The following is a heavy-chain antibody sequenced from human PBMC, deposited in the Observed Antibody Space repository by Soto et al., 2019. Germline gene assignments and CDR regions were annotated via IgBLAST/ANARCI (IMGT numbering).Heavy chain of an antibody. V-gene: IGHV3-43D*04. CDR3: AKAKGDYYYYYGMDV. CDR1: GFTFDDYA. Sequence: PGGSLRLSCAASGFTFDDYAMHWVRQAQGKGLEWVSLISWDGGSTYYADSVKGRFTISRDNSKNSLYLQMNSLRAEDTALYYCAKAKGDYYYYYGMDVWGQGTTVTV. J-gene: IGHJ6*02. CDR2: ISWDGGST.